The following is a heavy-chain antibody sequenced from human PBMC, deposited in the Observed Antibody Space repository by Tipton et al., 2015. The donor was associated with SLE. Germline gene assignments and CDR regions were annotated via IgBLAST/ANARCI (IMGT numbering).Heavy chain of an antibody. J-gene: IGHJ5*02. D-gene: IGHD3-10*01. CDR1: GGSISSYY. Sequence: LRLSCTVSGGSISSYYWSWIRQPPGKGLEWIGYIYYSGSTNYNPSLKSRVTISLDMSKNQFSLKLSSVTAADTAVYYCASSGRVRGVIKGNWFDPWGQRTLVTVSS. CDR2: IYYSGST. CDR3: ASSGRVRGVIKGNWFDP. V-gene: IGHV4-59*01.